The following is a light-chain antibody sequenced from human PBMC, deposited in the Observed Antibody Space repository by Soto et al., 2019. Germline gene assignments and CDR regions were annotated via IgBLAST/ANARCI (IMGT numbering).Light chain of an antibody. CDR2: GAS. Sequence: EIVLTQSPGTLSLSPGERATLSCRASQSVSSSYLGWYQQKPGQAPRLLIYGASTRATGIPDRFSGSGSGTDFTLTISRPAPEDFAVYYCQQYASSIFTFGPGTKADIK. J-gene: IGKJ3*01. CDR1: QSVSSSY. V-gene: IGKV3-20*01. CDR3: QQYASSIFT.